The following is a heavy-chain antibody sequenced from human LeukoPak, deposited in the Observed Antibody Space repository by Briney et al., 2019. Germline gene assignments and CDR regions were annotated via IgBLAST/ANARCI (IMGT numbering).Heavy chain of an antibody. J-gene: IGHJ4*02. D-gene: IGHD6-6*01. V-gene: IGHV4-39*01. CDR2: FYYSGST. CDR3: ASGARSSSIGRLDY. CDR1: GGSISSGGYY. Sequence: PSQTLSLTCAVSGGSISSGGYYWGWIRQPPGKGLEWIGSFYYSGSTYYNPSLKSRVTISVDTSKNQFSLKLSSVTATDTTVYYCASGARSSSIGRLDYWGQGTLVTVSS.